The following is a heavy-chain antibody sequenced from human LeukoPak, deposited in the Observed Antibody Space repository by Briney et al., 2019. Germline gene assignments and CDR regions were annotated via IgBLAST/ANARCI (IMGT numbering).Heavy chain of an antibody. J-gene: IGHJ4*02. D-gene: IGHD2-21*02. CDR3: AKDKGRMTALYYFDY. Sequence: ASVKVSCKASGGTFSSYAISWVRQAPGQGLEWMGRIVPILGIANYAQKFQGRVTITADKSTSTAYMELSSLRSEDTAAYYCAKDKGRMTALYYFDYWGQGTLVTVSS. V-gene: IGHV1-69*04. CDR2: IVPILGIA. CDR1: GGTFSSYA.